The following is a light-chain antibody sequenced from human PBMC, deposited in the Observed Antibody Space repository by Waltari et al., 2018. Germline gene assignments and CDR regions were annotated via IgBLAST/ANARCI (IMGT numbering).Light chain of an antibody. CDR3: SSYAGNNNWV. V-gene: IGLV2-8*01. J-gene: IGLJ3*02. Sequence: QSALTQPPSAPGSPGPSVPIPCTGTSRAVGRCNYHSWYQNYPGKAPKVKIYEGNKRPSGVPYLFSASKSGNTASLTVSGLQTEDEADYYCSSYAGNNNWVFGGGTKLTVL. CDR1: SRAVGRCNY. CDR2: EGN.